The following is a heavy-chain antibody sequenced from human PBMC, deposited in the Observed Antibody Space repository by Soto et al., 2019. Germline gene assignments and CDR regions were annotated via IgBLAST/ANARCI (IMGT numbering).Heavy chain of an antibody. Sequence: GPTLVNPTETLTLTCTVSGFSLTTGKMGVSWIRQPPGKALEWLAHIFSDNERSYSTSLQGRLTISKDTSGSQVVLSMTNVDPVDTATYYCARMKVDSYQFYYAMDVWGQGTTVTVSS. CDR1: GFSLTTGKMG. D-gene: IGHD3-9*01. V-gene: IGHV2-26*01. CDR3: ARMKVDSYQFYYAMDV. CDR2: IFSDNER. J-gene: IGHJ6*02.